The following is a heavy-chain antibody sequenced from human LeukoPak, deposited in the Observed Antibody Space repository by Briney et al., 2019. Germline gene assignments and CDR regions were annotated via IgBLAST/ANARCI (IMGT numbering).Heavy chain of an antibody. V-gene: IGHV1-46*01. CDR1: GYTFTSYY. J-gene: IGHJ4*02. Sequence: GASVTVSCTASGYTFTSYYIHWVRQAPGQGLEWMGIINPSGGGTTYAQNFQGRVTMTRDTSTSTVYMELSSLRSEDTAVYSCAREGKIEAAAPFDYWGQGTLVTVSS. CDR2: INPSGGGT. CDR3: AREGKIEAAAPFDY. D-gene: IGHD6-13*01.